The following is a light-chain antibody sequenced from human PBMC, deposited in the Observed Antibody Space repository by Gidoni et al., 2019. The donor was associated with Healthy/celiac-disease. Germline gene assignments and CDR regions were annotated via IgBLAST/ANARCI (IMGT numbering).Light chain of an antibody. CDR1: QSVSSN. V-gene: IGKV3-15*01. Sequence: ELVMTQSPATLSVSPGESATLSCRASQSVSSNLAWYQQKPGQAPRLLIYGASTRATGIPARFSGSESGTEFTRTISSLQSEDFAVYYCQQYNNWPPWTFGQGTKVEFK. J-gene: IGKJ1*01. CDR3: QQYNNWPPWT. CDR2: GAS.